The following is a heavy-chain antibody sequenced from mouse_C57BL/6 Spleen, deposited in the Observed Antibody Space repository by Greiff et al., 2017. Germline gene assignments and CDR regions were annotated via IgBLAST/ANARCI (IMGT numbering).Heavy chain of an antibody. V-gene: IGHV1-55*01. CDR3: ARGKLWVDY. Sequence: QVQLKQPGAELVKPGASVKMSCKASGYTFTSYWITWVKQRPGQGLEWIGDIYPGSGSTNYNGKFKSKATLTVDTSSSTAYMQLSSLTSEDSAVYYCARGKLWVDYWGQGTTLTVSS. J-gene: IGHJ2*01. D-gene: IGHD1-1*02. CDR1: GYTFTSYW. CDR2: IYPGSGST.